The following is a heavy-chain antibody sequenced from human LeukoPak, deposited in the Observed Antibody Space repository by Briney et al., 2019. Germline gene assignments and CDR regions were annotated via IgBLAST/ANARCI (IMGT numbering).Heavy chain of an antibody. J-gene: IGHJ3*02. D-gene: IGHD5-24*01. CDR1: GGSISSYY. Sequence: SETLSLTCTVSGGSISSYYWSWIRQPPGKGLEWIGYIYYSGSTNYNPSLKSRVTISVDTSKNQFSLKLSSVTAADTAVYYCASRWLQFGGDVFDIWGQGTMVTVSS. CDR3: ASRWLQFGGDVFDI. CDR2: IYYSGST. V-gene: IGHV4-59*01.